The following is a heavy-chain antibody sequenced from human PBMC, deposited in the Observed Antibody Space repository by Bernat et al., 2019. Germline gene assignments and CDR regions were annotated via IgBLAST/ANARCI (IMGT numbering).Heavy chain of an antibody. D-gene: IGHD5-24*01. CDR2: ISSSSSYI. CDR3: ASGRRRAYGMDV. J-gene: IGHJ6*02. Sequence: EVQLVESGGGLVKPGGSLRLSCAASGFTFSSYSMNWVRQAPGKGLEWVSSISSSSSYIYYADSVKGRFTISRDNAKNSMYLQMNSLRAEETAVYYCASGRRRAYGMDVWGQGTTVTVSS. V-gene: IGHV3-21*01. CDR1: GFTFSSYS.